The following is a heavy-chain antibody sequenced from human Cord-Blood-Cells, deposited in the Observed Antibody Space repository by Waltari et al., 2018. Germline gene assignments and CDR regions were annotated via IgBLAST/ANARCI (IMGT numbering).Heavy chain of an antibody. J-gene: IGHJ4*02. CDR3: ARDKIFGVAQTDY. CDR1: GYTFTGYY. V-gene: IGHV1-2*02. CDR2: INPNSGGT. Sequence: QVQLVQSGAEVKKPGASVKVSCKASGYTFTGYYMHWVRQAPGQGLGWMGWINPNSGGTNDAQKFQGRVTMTRDTSSSTAYMELSRLRSDDTAVYYGARDKIFGVAQTDYWGQGTLVTVSS. D-gene: IGHD3-3*01.